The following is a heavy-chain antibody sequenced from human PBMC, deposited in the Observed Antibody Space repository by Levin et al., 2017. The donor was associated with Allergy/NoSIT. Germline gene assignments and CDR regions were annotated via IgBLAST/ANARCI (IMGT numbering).Heavy chain of an antibody. D-gene: IGHD1-26*01. J-gene: IGHJ6*02. Sequence: SQTLSLTCDVSGGSFTGYYWSWIRQPPGKGLEWIGEINHSGSTNYNPSLESRVSMSRDKSRNQLSLNLTSVAAADTAVYYCARGGTSMMDVWGQGTTVTVSS. CDR1: GGSFTGYY. CDR3: ARGGTSMMDV. V-gene: IGHV4-34*01. CDR2: INHSGST.